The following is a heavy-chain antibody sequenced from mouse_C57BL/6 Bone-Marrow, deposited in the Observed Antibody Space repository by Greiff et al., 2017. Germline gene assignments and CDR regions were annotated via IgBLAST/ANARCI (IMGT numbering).Heavy chain of an antibody. CDR1: GYTFTSYW. J-gene: IGHJ2*01. V-gene: IGHV1-69*01. CDR3: GRSMGDGRALYYFDY. Sequence: QVQLQQPGAELVMPGASVKLSCKASGYTFTSYWMHWVKQRPGQGLEWIGEIDPSDSYTNYNQKFKGKSTLTVDKSSSTAYMQLSSLTSEDSAVXYCGRSMGDGRALYYFDYWGQGTTLTVSS. D-gene: IGHD1-1*01. CDR2: IDPSDSYT.